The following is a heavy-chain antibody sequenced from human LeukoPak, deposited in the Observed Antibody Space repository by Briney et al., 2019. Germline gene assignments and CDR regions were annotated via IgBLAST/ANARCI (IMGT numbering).Heavy chain of an antibody. CDR2: ITISGSTI. CDR1: GFAFTSYE. V-gene: IGHV3-48*03. CDR3: ARATSFDY. Sequence: GGSLRLSCAASGFAFTSYEMNWVRQAPGKGLEWVSYITISGSTIYYADSVKGRFTISRDNAKNSLYLQMNSLRAEDTAVYYCARATSFDYWGQGTLVTVSS. J-gene: IGHJ4*02.